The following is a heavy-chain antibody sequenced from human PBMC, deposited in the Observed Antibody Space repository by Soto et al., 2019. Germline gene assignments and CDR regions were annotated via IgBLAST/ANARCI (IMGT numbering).Heavy chain of an antibody. CDR1: GGSISSGDYY. Sequence: TLSLTCTVSGGSISSGDYYWSWIRQPPGKGLEWIGYIYYSGSTYYNPSLKSRVSISVDTSKNQFSLKLSSVTAADTAVYYCARVQKDIVVVVAAHHDAFDIWGQGTMVTVSS. CDR2: IYYSGST. D-gene: IGHD2-15*01. V-gene: IGHV4-30-4*01. J-gene: IGHJ3*02. CDR3: ARVQKDIVVVVAAHHDAFDI.